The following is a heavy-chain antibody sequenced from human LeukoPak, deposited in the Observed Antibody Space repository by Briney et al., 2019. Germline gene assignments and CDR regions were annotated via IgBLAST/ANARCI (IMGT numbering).Heavy chain of an antibody. CDR3: AESREISRLGITMVRGVIKV. J-gene: IGHJ4*02. CDR2: IIPILGIA. V-gene: IGHV1-69*04. CDR1: GGTFSSYA. Sequence: SVKVSCRASGGTFSSYAISWVRQAPGQGLEWMGRIIPILGIANYAQKFQGRVTITADKSTSTAYMELSSLRSEDTAVYYCAESREISRLGITMVRGVIKVWGQGTLVTVSS. D-gene: IGHD3-10*01.